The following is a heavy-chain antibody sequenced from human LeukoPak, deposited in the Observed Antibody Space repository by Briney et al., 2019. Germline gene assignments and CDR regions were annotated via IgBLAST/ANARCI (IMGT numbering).Heavy chain of an antibody. CDR3: AKAPVTSCRGAFCYPFDY. J-gene: IGHJ4*01. Sequence: GASVKVSCKASGYTFTSYYMHWVRQAPGQGLEWMGIINPSGGSTSYAQKFQGRVTMTRDTSTSTVYMELSSLRVEDAGVYYCAKAPVTSCRGAFCYPFDYWGHGTLVTVSS. V-gene: IGHV1-46*01. CDR1: GYTFTSYY. D-gene: IGHD2-21*01. CDR2: INPSGGST.